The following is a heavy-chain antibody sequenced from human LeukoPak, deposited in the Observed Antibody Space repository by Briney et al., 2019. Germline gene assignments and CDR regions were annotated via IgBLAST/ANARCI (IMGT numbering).Heavy chain of an antibody. J-gene: IGHJ4*02. CDR2: INHSGST. V-gene: IGHV4-34*01. CDR1: GGSFSGYY. Sequence: SETLSLTCAVYGGSFSGYYWSWIRQPPGKGLEWIGEINHSGSTNYNPSLKSRVTISVDTSKNQFSLKLSSVTAADTAVYYCARGMGYSSGDWGQGTLVTVSS. CDR3: ARGMGYSSGD. D-gene: IGHD2-21*01.